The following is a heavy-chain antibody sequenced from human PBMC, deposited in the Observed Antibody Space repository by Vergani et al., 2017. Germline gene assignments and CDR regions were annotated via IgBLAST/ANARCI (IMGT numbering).Heavy chain of an antibody. CDR3: ARIQDILTGDYPPHAFDI. CDR1: GFIFSSYW. V-gene: IGHV3-7*01. CDR2: IKQDGSEK. D-gene: IGHD3-9*01. Sequence: EVQLVESGGGLVQPGGSLRLSCAASGFIFSSYWMSWVRQAPGKGLEWVANIKQDGSEKYYVDSVKGRFTISRDNAKNSLYLQMNSLRAEDTAVYYCARIQDILTGDYPPHAFDIWGQGTMVTVSS. J-gene: IGHJ3*02.